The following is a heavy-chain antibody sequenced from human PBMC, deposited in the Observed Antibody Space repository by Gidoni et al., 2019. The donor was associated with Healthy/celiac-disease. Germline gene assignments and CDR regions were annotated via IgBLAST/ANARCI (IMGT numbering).Heavy chain of an antibody. CDR3: TTDFILHPLTSGYYYYYGMDV. CDR2: IKSKTYGGTT. V-gene: IGHV3-15*01. CDR1: GFTFSNAR. D-gene: IGHD6-6*01. Sequence: EVQLVESGGGLVKPGGSLRLTCAASGFTFSNARMSWVRQAPGKGLEWVSRIKSKTYGGTTAYAAPVKGRFTISRDDSKNTLYLQMNSLKPEDTALYYCTTDFILHPLTSGYYYYYGMDVWCQGTTVTVSS. J-gene: IGHJ6*02.